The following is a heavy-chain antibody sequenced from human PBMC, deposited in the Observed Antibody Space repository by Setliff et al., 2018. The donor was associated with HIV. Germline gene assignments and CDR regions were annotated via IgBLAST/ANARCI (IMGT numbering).Heavy chain of an antibody. CDR2: FDPEDVET. D-gene: IGHD3-22*01. CDR1: GYTHTELS. V-gene: IGHV1-24*01. Sequence: ASVKVSCKVSGYTHTELSIHWVRQAPGKGLEWMGGFDPEDVETVYAQKFQGRVTMTEDTSTDTAYMELSSLRSEDTAVYYCATVRGYDYDSSGQEYFQHWGQGTLVTVSS. CDR3: ATVRGYDYDSSGQEYFQH. J-gene: IGHJ1*01.